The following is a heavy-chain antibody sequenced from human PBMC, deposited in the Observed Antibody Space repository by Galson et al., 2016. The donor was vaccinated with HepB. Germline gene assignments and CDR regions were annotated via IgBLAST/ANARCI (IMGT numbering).Heavy chain of an antibody. CDR2: ITTSSSTI. CDR1: GFTFSSYS. D-gene: IGHD3-22*01. CDR3: AREGYYYDSSGHYYCMDV. Sequence: SLRLSCAASGFTFSSYSINWVRQAPGKGLEWVSYITTSSSTIYYADSVKGRFTIPRDNAKNSLYLQMNSLRDEDTAVYYCAREGYYYDSSGHYYCMDVWGQGTTVTVSS. J-gene: IGHJ6*02. V-gene: IGHV3-48*02.